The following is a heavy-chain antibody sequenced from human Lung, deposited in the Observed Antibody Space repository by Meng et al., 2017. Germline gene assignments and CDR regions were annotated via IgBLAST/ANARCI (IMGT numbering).Heavy chain of an antibody. CDR2: MKPNSGNT. CDR1: GYTFTNYD. D-gene: IGHD1-1*01. J-gene: IGHJ4*02. Sequence: QVQLVQSGAEVKKPGASVRVSCKASGYTFTNYDINWVRQATGQGLQWMGLMKPNSGNTGYAQKFQGRVTMTRNTSISTAYMELSSLRSEDTAVYYCATRNDGYDFDYWGQGTLVTVSS. V-gene: IGHV1-8*01. CDR3: ATRNDGYDFDY.